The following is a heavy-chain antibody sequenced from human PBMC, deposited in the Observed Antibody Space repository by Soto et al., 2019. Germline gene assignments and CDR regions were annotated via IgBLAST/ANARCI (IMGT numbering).Heavy chain of an antibody. CDR1: GFTFSSYA. J-gene: IGHJ4*02. CDR3: ANLYITFGGVIVRDY. V-gene: IGHV3-23*01. D-gene: IGHD3-16*02. CDR2: ISGSGGST. Sequence: GGSLRLSCAASGFTFSSYAMSWVRQAPGKGLEWVSAISGSGGSTYYADSVKGRFTISRDNSKNTLYLQMNSLRAEDTAVYYCANLYITFGGVIVRDYWGQGTLVTVSS.